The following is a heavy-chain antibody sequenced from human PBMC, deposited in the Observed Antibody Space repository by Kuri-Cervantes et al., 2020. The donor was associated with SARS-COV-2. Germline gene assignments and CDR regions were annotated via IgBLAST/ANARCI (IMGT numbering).Heavy chain of an antibody. CDR1: GYTFTSLY. CDR2: INPTVGDT. V-gene: IGHV1-46*01. CDR3: ARSSSGSYSDFQF. Sequence: ASVKVSCKASGYTFTSLYLHWVRQAPGQGLEWMGIINPTVGDTTYAQKFQGRVTMTRDTSTSTVYMELSSLRYEDTAVYYCARSSSGSYSDFQFWGQGTLVTVSS. J-gene: IGHJ4*02. D-gene: IGHD1-26*01.